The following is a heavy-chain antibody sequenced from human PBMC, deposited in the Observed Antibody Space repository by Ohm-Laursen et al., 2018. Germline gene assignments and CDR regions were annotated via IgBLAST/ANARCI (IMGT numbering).Heavy chain of an antibody. V-gene: IGHV3-53*01. CDR3: ARDLYSSSWYGGGYYYYGMDV. D-gene: IGHD6-13*01. CDR1: GFTFSNAW. J-gene: IGHJ6*02. Sequence: SLRLSCTASGFTFSNAWMSWVRQAPGKGLEWVSVIYSGGSTYYADSVKGRFTISRDNSKNTLYLQMNSLRAEDTAVYYCARDLYSSSWYGGGYYYYGMDVWGQGTTVTVSS. CDR2: IYSGGST.